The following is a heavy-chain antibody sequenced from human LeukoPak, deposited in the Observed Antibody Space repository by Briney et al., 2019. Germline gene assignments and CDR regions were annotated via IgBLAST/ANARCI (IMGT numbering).Heavy chain of an antibody. D-gene: IGHD3-22*01. J-gene: IGHJ4*02. CDR3: AKDGLYYDGSEHVYYFDS. CDR1: GFIISGYA. CDR2: ISYSGDGT. V-gene: IGHV3-23*01. Sequence: GGSLRLSCAASGFIISGYAMSWVRQAPGKGLEWVSSISYSGDGTKYADSVKGRCTISREDSKNTLYLQMNSLGAEDTALYYCAKDGLYYDGSEHVYYFDSWGQGTLVTVSS.